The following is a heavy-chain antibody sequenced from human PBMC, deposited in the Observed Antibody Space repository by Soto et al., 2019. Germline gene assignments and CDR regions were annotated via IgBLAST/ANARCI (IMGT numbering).Heavy chain of an antibody. CDR2: IYYSGTT. CDR1: GDPISGGDYY. J-gene: IGHJ3*02. D-gene: IGHD7-27*01. V-gene: IGHV4-30-4*01. CDR3: ARAPYRGANSRGALDM. Sequence: QVQLQESGPGLVKPSQTLSLTCTVSGDPISGGDYYWSWIRQPPGKGLEWIGYIYYSGTTYYNPSLKSRVTMSVDTSKNQFSLKLSSVTAADTAVYYCARAPYRGANSRGALDMWGQGTMVTVSS.